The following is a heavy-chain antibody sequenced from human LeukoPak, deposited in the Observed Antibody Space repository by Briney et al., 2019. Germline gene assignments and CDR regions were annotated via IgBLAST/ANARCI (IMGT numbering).Heavy chain of an antibody. CDR2: ISGSGGST. CDR1: GITLSNYG. V-gene: IGHV3-23*01. CDR3: AKGVFGVNRAFDY. J-gene: IGHJ4*02. Sequence: PGGSLRLSCAVSGITLSNYGMSWVRQAPGKGLEWVAGISGSGGSTNYAESVKGRFTISRDNRKNTLFLQMNSLRAEDTALYYCAKGVFGVNRAFDYWGQGTLVTVSS. D-gene: IGHD3-3*01.